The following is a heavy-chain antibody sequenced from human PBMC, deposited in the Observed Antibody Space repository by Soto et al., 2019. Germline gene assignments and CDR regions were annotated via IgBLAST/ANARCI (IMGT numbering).Heavy chain of an antibody. J-gene: IGHJ4*02. CDR3: ARRSSGSYFDY. V-gene: IGHV3-23*01. CDR1: GFSFCSYA. CDR2: ISGSGDST. D-gene: IGHD6-19*01. Sequence: EVQLLESGGGLVQRGGSLRLSCAASGFSFCSYAMNWVRQAPGKGLEWVSVISGSGDSTYYADSVKGRFTISRDNSKNTLYLQMISLRAEDTAVYYCARRSSGSYFDYWGQGTLVIVSS.